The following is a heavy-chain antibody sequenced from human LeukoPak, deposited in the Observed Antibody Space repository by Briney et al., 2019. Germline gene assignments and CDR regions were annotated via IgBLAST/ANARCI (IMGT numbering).Heavy chain of an antibody. J-gene: IGHJ4*02. CDR1: GFTVSSNY. CDR2: IYSGGST. D-gene: IGHD6-19*01. Sequence: GGSLRLSCAASGFTVSSNYMSWVRQAPGKGLEWVSVIYSGGSTYYADSVKGRFTISRDDSKNTLYLQMNSLRAEDTAVYYCARDRGSGWYFDYWGQGTLVTVSS. CDR3: ARDRGSGWYFDY. V-gene: IGHV3-66*01.